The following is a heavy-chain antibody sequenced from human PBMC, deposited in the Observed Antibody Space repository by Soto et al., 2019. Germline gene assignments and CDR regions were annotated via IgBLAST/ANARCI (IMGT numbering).Heavy chain of an antibody. CDR3: ARGAGQPVSLLIYPHFDY. CDR1: GFTFSSYG. J-gene: IGHJ4*02. D-gene: IGHD6-6*01. Sequence: GGSLRLSCAASGFTFSSYGMHWVRQAPGKGLEWVAVIWYDGSNKYYADSVKGRFTISRDNSKNTLYLQMNSLRAEDTAVYYCARGAGQPVSLLIYPHFDYWGQGTLVTVSS. CDR2: IWYDGSNK. V-gene: IGHV3-33*01.